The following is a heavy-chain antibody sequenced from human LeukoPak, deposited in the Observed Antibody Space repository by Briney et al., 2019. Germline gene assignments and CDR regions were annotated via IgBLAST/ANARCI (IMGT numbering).Heavy chain of an antibody. CDR2: IKSKTDGGTT. J-gene: IGHJ4*02. Sequence: PGGSLRLSCAASGFTFSNAWMSWVRQAPGKGLEWVGRIKSKTDGGTTDYAAPVKGRFTISRDDSKNTLYLQMNSLKTEDTAVYYCTTDQRGEVVPAAIVDYWGQGTLVTVSS. D-gene: IGHD2-2*01. CDR3: TTDQRGEVVPAAIVDY. CDR1: GFTFSNAW. V-gene: IGHV3-15*01.